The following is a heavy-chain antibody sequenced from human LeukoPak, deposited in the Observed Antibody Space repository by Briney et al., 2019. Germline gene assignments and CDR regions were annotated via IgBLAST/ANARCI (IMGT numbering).Heavy chain of an antibody. J-gene: IGHJ6*03. CDR2: ISAYNGNT. D-gene: IGHD5/OR15-5a*01. CDR3: ARDGRTSTHYYYYYMDV. V-gene: IGHV1-18*01. Sequence: GASVKVSCKASGYTFTSYGISWVRQAPGQGLEWMGWISAYNGNTNYAQKLQGRVTMTTDTSTSTAYMELRSLRSDDTAVYYCARDGRTSTHYYYYYMDVWGKGTTVTVSS. CDR1: GYTFTSYG.